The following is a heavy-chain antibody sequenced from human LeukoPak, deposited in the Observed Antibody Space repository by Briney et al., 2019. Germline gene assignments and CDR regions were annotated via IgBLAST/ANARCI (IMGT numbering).Heavy chain of an antibody. CDR2: ISGSGGST. J-gene: IGHJ4*02. CDR1: GFTFSSFA. CDR3: AKSFYYDRSGSYVNHQFHH. V-gene: IGHV3-23*01. D-gene: IGHD3-22*01. Sequence: PGGSLRLSCAASGFTFSSFAMSWVRQAPGKGLEWVSAISGSGGSTYYADSVKGRFTISRDNSKNTLHLHMNSLRTEETAAYYCAKSFYYDRSGSYVNHQFHHWGLGTLVTVSS.